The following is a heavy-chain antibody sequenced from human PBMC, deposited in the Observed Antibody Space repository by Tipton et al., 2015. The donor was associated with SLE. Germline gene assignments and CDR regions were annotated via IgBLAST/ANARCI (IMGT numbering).Heavy chain of an antibody. Sequence: TLSLTCTVSGGSISSHYWSWIRQPPGKGLEWIGYIYYSGSTNYNPSLKSRVTISVDTSKNQFSLKLSSVTAADTAVYYCARSTSGYSYVGYWGQGTLATVSS. CDR2: IYYSGST. CDR3: ARSTSGYSYVGY. V-gene: IGHV4-59*11. J-gene: IGHJ4*02. CDR1: GGSISSHY. D-gene: IGHD5-18*01.